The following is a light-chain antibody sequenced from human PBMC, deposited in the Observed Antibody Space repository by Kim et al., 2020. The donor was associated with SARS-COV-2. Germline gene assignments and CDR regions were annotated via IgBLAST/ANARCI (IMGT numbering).Light chain of an antibody. V-gene: IGLV3-21*04. J-gene: IGLJ3*02. CDR2: YDS. CDR1: NIGSKS. CDR3: QVWDSSSDHWV. Sequence: APGKTARITCGGNNIGSKSVPWDQQKPGQAPVLVIYYDSDRPSGIPERFSGSNSGNTATLTISRVEAGDEADYYCQVWDSSSDHWVFGGGTQLTVL.